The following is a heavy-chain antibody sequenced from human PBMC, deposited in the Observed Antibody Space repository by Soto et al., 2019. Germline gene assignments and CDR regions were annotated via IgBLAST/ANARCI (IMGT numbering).Heavy chain of an antibody. V-gene: IGHV4-30-2*01. J-gene: IGHJ4*02. Sequence: ASETMSLNCGVAGGSISSGGYSWSWIRQPPGKGLEWIGYIYHSGSTYYNPSLKSRVTISVDRSKNQFSLKLSSVTAADTAVYYCASSRGSIDPLDYWGQVTLVNVS. CDR3: ASSRGSIDPLDY. CDR2: IYHSGST. CDR1: GGSISSGGYS. D-gene: IGHD1-26*01.